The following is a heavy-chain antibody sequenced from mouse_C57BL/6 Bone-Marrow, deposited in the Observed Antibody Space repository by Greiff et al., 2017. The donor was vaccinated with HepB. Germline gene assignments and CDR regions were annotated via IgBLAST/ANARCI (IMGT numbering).Heavy chain of an antibody. J-gene: IGHJ2*01. CDR2: INPNNGGT. Sequence: EVQLQQSGPELVKPGASVKIPCKASGYTFTDYNMDWVKQSHGKSLEWIGDINPNNGGTIYNQKFKGKATLTVDKSSSTAYMELRSLTSEDTAVYYGARSEYITTVVAFDYWGQGTTLTVSS. CDR3: ARSEYITTVVAFDY. V-gene: IGHV1-18*01. D-gene: IGHD1-1*01. CDR1: GYTFTDYN.